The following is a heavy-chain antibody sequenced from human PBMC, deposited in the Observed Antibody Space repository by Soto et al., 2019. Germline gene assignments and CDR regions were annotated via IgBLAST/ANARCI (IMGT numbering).Heavy chain of an antibody. D-gene: IGHD2-2*01. CDR1: GFTFRNYW. CDR3: STYKGPYCSGTNCLGFDP. Sequence: EVQLVESGGGLVQPGGSLRLSCAVSGFTFRNYWMNWARQAPGKGPEWVVSIKPDGSEKFYVDSVKGRFTISRDNAKNSLYLQMNSLSAEDTAVYYCSTYKGPYCSGTNCLGFDPWGQGTLVTVSS. J-gene: IGHJ5*02. V-gene: IGHV3-7*01. CDR2: IKPDGSEK.